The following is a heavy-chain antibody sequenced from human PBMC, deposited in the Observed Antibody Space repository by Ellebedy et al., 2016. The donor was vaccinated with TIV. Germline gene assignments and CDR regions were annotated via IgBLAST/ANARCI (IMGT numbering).Heavy chain of an antibody. CDR1: GFTFSTYS. Sequence: PGGSLRLSCTASGFTFSTYSMNWVRQAPGKGLEWVSSISNSGSGVNYADSVKGRFTISRDNAKNSLYLQMNSLRDEDTAIYYCVRDRGDTALIRPYCWGQGTPVTVSS. J-gene: IGHJ4*02. CDR3: VRDRGDTALIRPYC. V-gene: IGHV3-48*02. D-gene: IGHD5-18*01. CDR2: ISNSGSGV.